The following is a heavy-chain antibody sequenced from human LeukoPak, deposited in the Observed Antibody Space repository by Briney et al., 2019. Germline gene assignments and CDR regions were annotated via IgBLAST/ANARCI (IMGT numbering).Heavy chain of an antibody. J-gene: IGHJ3*02. D-gene: IGHD5-12*01. Sequence: PSESLSVTCTDPGGSISSGESYSSWIRQPPGKCLEWFGYIYYSGSTYYNGSLKSRVTISVDTSKNQFSLELSSVTAADTAVYYCARDFTSGYGGTDIWGQGTMVTVSS. CDR1: GGSISSGESY. CDR2: IYYSGST. CDR3: ARDFTSGYGGTDI. V-gene: IGHV4-30-4*01.